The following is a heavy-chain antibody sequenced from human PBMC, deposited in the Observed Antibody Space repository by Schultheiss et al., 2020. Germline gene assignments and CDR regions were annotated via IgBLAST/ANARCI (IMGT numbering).Heavy chain of an antibody. CDR3: ARDNDCSGGSCYSRYYGMDV. CDR2: ISGSGGST. Sequence: GGSLRLSCAASGFTFSSYAMSWVRQAPGKGLEWVSAISGSGGSTYYADSVKGRFTISRDNSKNTLYLQMNSLRAEDTAVYYCARDNDCSGGSCYSRYYGMDVWGQGTTVTVSS. D-gene: IGHD2-15*01. J-gene: IGHJ6*02. CDR1: GFTFSSYA. V-gene: IGHV3-23*01.